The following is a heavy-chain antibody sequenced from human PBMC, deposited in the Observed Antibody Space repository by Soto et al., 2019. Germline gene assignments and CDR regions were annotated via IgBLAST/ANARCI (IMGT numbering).Heavy chain of an antibody. V-gene: IGHV1-46*01. CDR2: INPSGGST. D-gene: IGHD5-12*01. CDR3: AGGGYSGYVAPDY. CDR1: GYTFTSYY. J-gene: IGHJ4*02. Sequence: QVQLVQSGAEVKKPGASVKVSCKASGYTFTSYYMHWVGQAPGQGPEWMGIINPSGGSTSYARKFHGRVIMTRVTSTSTVSMELSSLRSEDSAVYYCAGGGYSGYVAPDYWGQGTLVTVSS.